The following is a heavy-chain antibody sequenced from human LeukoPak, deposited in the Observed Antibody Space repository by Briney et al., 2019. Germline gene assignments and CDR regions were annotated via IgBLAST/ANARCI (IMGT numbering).Heavy chain of an antibody. CDR3: ARGLFSRKELELFPDAFDI. D-gene: IGHD1-7*01. Sequence: GGSLRLSCAASGFTFSSYAMHWVRQAPGKGLEWVAVISYDGSNKYYADSVKGRFTISRDNSKNTLYLQMNSLRAEDTAVYYCARGLFSRKELELFPDAFDIWGQGTMVTVSS. V-gene: IGHV3-30*14. CDR1: GFTFSSYA. CDR2: ISYDGSNK. J-gene: IGHJ3*02.